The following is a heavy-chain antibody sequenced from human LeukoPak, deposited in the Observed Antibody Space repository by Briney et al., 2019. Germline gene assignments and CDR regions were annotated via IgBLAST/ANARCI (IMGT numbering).Heavy chain of an antibody. CDR2: ISGRGGST. D-gene: IGHD2-15*01. CDR3: AKDIVVGPRLTYYYYGMDV. J-gene: IGHJ6*02. Sequence: PGGSLRLSCAASGFTFSSYSMSWVRQAPGKGLEGVSAISGRGGSTYYADSVKGRFTISRDNSKNTLYLQMNSLRAEDTAVYYCAKDIVVGPRLTYYYYGMDVWGQGTTVTVSS. CDR1: GFTFSSYS. V-gene: IGHV3-23*01.